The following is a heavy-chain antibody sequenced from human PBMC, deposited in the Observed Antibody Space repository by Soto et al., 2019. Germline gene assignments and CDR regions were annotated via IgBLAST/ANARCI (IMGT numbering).Heavy chain of an antibody. CDR1: SGAISSSNW. Sequence: LSETLSLTCAVSSGAISSSNWWSWVRQPPGKGLEWIGEIYHSGSTNYNPSLKSRVTISVDKSKNQFSLKLSSVTAADTAVYYCASYIAAAGKNYFAYWGQGTLVTVSS. J-gene: IGHJ4*02. CDR3: ASYIAAAGKNYFAY. CDR2: IYHSGST. D-gene: IGHD6-13*01. V-gene: IGHV4-4*02.